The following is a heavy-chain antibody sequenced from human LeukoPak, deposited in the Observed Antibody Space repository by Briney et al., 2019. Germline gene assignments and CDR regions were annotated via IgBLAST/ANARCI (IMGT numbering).Heavy chain of an antibody. Sequence: GGSLRLSCTASGFAFDGRGMSWVRQVPGKGLEWVSGINWSGGSTGYSDPVRGRFTISRDNAKNSLYLQMDSLRAEDTALYYCARAPITSPFYFDCWGQGTLVTVSS. CDR1: GFAFDGRG. CDR3: ARAPITSPFYFDC. CDR2: INWSGGST. D-gene: IGHD3-10*01. V-gene: IGHV3-20*04. J-gene: IGHJ4*02.